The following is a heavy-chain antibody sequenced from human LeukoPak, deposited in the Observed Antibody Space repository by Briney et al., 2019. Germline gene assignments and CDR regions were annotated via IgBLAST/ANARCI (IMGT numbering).Heavy chain of an antibody. CDR2: ISRNGGST. D-gene: IGHD3-9*01. V-gene: IGHV3-64*04. J-gene: IGHJ4*02. CDR3: ATDQRYAFDY. Sequence: PGGSLRLSCSASGFTFNSYPVHWVRQAPGKGLEYVSGISRNGGSTYYADSVKGRVTISRDDGKNTLYLHMNSLRDDDTAVYYCATDQRYAFDYWGQGILVTVSS. CDR1: GFTFNSYP.